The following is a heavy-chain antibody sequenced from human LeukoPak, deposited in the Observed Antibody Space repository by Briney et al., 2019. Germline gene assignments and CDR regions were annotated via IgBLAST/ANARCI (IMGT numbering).Heavy chain of an antibody. D-gene: IGHD2/OR15-2a*01. CDR3: ATSGLSRFGF. CDR1: GFTFRNYA. V-gene: IGHV3-23*01. Sequence: GGSLRLSCAATGFTFRNYAMSWVRQAPGKGLEWVASLSGSGANTFYADSVKGRFTISRDNSKNTLYLQMNSLRAGDTAVYYCATSGLSRFGFWGQGTLVTVSS. CDR2: LSGSGANT. J-gene: IGHJ4*02.